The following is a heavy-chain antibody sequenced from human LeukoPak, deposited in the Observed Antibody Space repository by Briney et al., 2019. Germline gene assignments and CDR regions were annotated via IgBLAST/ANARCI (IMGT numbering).Heavy chain of an antibody. J-gene: IGHJ5*02. D-gene: IGHD6-19*01. CDR2: IWYDGSNK. V-gene: IGHV3-33*08. CDR1: GFTFSSYA. Sequence: PGGSLRLSCAASGFTFSSYAIHWVRQAPGEGLEWVAVIWYDGSNKYYADSVKGRFIISRDNSKNTLYLQMNSLRAEDTAVYYCAIWLEEEDPWGQGTLVTVSS. CDR3: AIWLEEEDP.